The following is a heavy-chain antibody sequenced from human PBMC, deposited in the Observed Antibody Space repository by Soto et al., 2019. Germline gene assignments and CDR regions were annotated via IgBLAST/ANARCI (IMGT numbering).Heavy chain of an antibody. D-gene: IGHD3-16*01. CDR2: ISGSSSTI. CDR1: GFTFSSYS. CDR3: ARDPLPYDYVWGSDAYDC. J-gene: IGHJ4*02. V-gene: IGHV3-48*02. Sequence: SGGSLRLSCAASGFTFSSYSMNWVRQAPGKGLEWVSYISGSSSTIYYADSVKGRFTISRDNAKNSLYLQMNSLRDEDTAVYYCARDPLPYDYVWGSDAYDCWGQGTLVTVSS.